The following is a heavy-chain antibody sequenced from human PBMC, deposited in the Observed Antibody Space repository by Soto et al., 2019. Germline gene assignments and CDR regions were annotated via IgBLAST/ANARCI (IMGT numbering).Heavy chain of an antibody. Sequence: SETLSLTCSVSGDSVSSGAYYWSWIRQPPGKGLEWIGYTYYSGSTYYNPSLKSRVTISVDTSKNQFSLKLSSVTAADTAVYYCAREPRGGNSEYWGQGTLVTVSS. J-gene: IGHJ4*02. V-gene: IGHV4-30-4*01. CDR1: GDSVSSGAYY. CDR2: TYYSGST. CDR3: AREPRGGNSEY. D-gene: IGHD2-15*01.